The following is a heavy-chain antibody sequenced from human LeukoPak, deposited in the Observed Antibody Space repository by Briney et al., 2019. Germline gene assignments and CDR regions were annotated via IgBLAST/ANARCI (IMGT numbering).Heavy chain of an antibody. Sequence: GGSLRLSCAASGFTVNNNRMGWVRQAPGKGLEWVSVIYSGGSTYYADSVKGRFTISRDNSKNTLYLQMNTLRAEDTAVYYCARRYSSGWWIDYWGQGTLVTVSS. D-gene: IGHD6-19*01. CDR1: GFTVNNNR. J-gene: IGHJ4*02. CDR3: ARRYSSGWWIDY. CDR2: IYSGGST. V-gene: IGHV3-53*01.